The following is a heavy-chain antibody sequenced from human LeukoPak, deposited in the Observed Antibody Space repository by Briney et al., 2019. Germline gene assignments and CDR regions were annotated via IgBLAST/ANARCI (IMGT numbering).Heavy chain of an antibody. J-gene: IGHJ3*02. V-gene: IGHV3-23*01. CDR3: ARDHYDSSAYAFDI. CDR1: GFIFSSYS. Sequence: GGSLRLSCAASGFIFSSYSINWVRQAPGKGLEWVSAISGSGGSTYYADSVKGRFTISRDNSKNTLYLQMNSLRAEDTAVYYCARDHYDSSAYAFDIWGQGTMVTVSS. CDR2: ISGSGGST. D-gene: IGHD3-22*01.